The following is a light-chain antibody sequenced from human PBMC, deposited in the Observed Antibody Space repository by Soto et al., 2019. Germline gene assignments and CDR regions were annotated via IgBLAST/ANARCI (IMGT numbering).Light chain of an antibody. CDR3: SSYAGSNNLGV. Sequence: QSVLTQPPSASGSPGQSVTISCTGTSSDVGGYNYVSWYQQHPGKASKLMIYEVSKRPSGVPDRFSGSKSGNTASLTVSVLQAEDEADYYCSSYAGSNNLGVFGGGTKVTVL. CDR1: SSDVGGYNY. CDR2: EVS. J-gene: IGLJ3*02. V-gene: IGLV2-8*01.